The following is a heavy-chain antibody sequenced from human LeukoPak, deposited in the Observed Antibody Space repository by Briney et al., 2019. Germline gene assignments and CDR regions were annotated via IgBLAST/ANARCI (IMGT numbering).Heavy chain of an antibody. V-gene: IGHV3-30*02. CDR1: ALTFSSYA. CDR2: IRYNGSNK. J-gene: IGHJ4*02. Sequence: GGSLRLSCAASALTFSSYAMRWVRQAPGKGLEWVAFIRYNGSNKYYADSVKGRFTISRDNSKNTLYLQMNSLRAEDTAVYYCAKPPSRYYDAPRFDYWGQGTLVTVSS. D-gene: IGHD3-22*01. CDR3: AKPPSRYYDAPRFDY.